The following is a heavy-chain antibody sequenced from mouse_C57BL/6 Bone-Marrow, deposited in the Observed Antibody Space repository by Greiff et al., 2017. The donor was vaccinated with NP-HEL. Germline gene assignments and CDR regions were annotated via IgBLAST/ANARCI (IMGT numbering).Heavy chain of an antibody. CDR2: IRNKANNHAT. D-gene: IGHD1-1*01. Sequence: VQLQQSGGGLVQPGGSMKLSCAASGFTFSDAWMDWVRQSPEKGLEWVAEIRNKANNHATYYADSVKGRFTISRDDSKSSVYLQMNSLRAEDTGIDYCAKRDDYGSSNGFDYWGQGTTLTVSA. CDR1: GFTFSDAW. J-gene: IGHJ2*01. CDR3: AKRDDYGSSNGFDY. V-gene: IGHV6-6*01.